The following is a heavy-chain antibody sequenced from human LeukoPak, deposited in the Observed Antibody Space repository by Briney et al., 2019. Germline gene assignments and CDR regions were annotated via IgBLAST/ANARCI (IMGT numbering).Heavy chain of an antibody. CDR3: ARWYSSSWYWWFDP. CDR2: IYYSGST. Sequence: PSETLSLTCTVSGGSISSYYWSWIRQPPGKGLEWIGYIYYSGSTNYNPSLKSRVTISVDTSKNQCSLKLSSVTAADTAVYYCARWYSSSWYWWFDPWGQGTLVTVSS. CDR1: GGSISSYY. V-gene: IGHV4-59*01. D-gene: IGHD6-13*01. J-gene: IGHJ5*02.